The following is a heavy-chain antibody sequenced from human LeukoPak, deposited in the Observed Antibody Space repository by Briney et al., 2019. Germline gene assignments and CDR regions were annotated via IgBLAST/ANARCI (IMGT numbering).Heavy chain of an antibody. CDR3: ARGFCTTTRCYEHYNYYYMDV. J-gene: IGHJ6*03. Sequence: GGSLRLSCEASGFTFSSYTIHWVRQTAGKGLEWVSSISSSSSYTYYSDSVKGRFTISRDNAKNSLYLQMTSLRAEDTAAYYCARGFCTTTRCYEHYNYYYMDVWAKGPRSPSP. CDR2: ISSSSSYT. D-gene: IGHD2-2*01. V-gene: IGHV3-21*01. CDR1: GFTFSSYT.